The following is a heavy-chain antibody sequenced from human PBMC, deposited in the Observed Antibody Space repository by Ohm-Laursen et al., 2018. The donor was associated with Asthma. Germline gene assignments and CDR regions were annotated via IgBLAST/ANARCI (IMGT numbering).Heavy chain of an antibody. CDR1: GGSVSSGSYY. CDR3: ARARGYYGGTGYYFDY. J-gene: IGHJ4*02. Sequence: SETLSLTWTVSGGSVSSGSYYWSWIRQHPGKALEWIGYIYYSGSTYYNPSLKSRVTISVDTSKNQFSLKLSSVTAADTAVYYCARARGYYGGTGYYFDYWGQGTLVTVSS. CDR2: IYYSGST. D-gene: IGHD4-23*01. V-gene: IGHV4-31*02.